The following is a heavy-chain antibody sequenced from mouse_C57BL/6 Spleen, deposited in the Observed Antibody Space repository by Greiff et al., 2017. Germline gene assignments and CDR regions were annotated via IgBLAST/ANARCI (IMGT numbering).Heavy chain of an antibody. CDR3: ARSGLRQYFDAMDY. D-gene: IGHD1-2*01. Sequence: EVQLQESGGGLVKPGGSLKLSCAASGFTFSDYGMHWVRQAPEKGLEWVAYISSGSSTIYYADTVKGRFTISRDNAKNTLFLQITSLRSEDTAMYYCARSGLRQYFDAMDYWGQGTSVTVSS. V-gene: IGHV5-17*01. CDR2: ISSGSSTI. CDR1: GFTFSDYG. J-gene: IGHJ4*01.